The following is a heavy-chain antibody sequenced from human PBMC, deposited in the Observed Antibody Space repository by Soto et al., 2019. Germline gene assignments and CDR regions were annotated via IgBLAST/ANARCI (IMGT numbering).Heavy chain of an antibody. V-gene: IGHV4-34*01. CDR2: INHSGST. CDR3: ARSKGGGWTGLYYDGMDV. Sequence: QVQLQQWGAGLLKPSETLSLTCAVYGGSFSGYYWSWIRQPPGKGLEWIGEINHSGSTNDNPSLKSRVTISVDTSKNQFSLKLSSVTAADTAVYYCARSKGGGWTGLYYDGMDVWGQGTTVTVSS. CDR1: GGSFSGYY. D-gene: IGHD2-15*01. J-gene: IGHJ6*02.